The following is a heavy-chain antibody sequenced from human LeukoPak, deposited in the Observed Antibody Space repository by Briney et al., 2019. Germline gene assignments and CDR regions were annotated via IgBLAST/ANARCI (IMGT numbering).Heavy chain of an antibody. CDR1: GFTFSSYA. CDR3: TKGPSIVRGDILNWCFNL. Sequence: PGGSLRLSCAASGFTFSSYAMSWVRQAPGKGLEWVRQAPGKGLEWVSAISGSGGSTYYADSVKGRFTISRDNSGNTLYLQMNSLRAEDTAVYYCTKGPSIVRGDILNWCFNLWGRGTLVTVSS. V-gene: IGHV3-23*01. J-gene: IGHJ2*01. CDR2: ISGSGGST. D-gene: IGHD3-10*01.